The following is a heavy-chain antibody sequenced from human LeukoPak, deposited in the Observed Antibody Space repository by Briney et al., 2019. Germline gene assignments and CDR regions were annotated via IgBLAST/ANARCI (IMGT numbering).Heavy chain of an antibody. CDR2: ISSSGSTI. Sequence: PGGSLRLSCAASGFTFSSYEMNWVRQAPGKGLEWVSYISSSGSTIYYADSVKGRFTISRDNSKNTLYLQMNSLGAEDTAVYYCARDPYYYDSSGYGSLFDYWGQGTLVTVSS. V-gene: IGHV3-48*03. CDR1: GFTFSSYE. D-gene: IGHD3-22*01. J-gene: IGHJ4*02. CDR3: ARDPYYYDSSGYGSLFDY.